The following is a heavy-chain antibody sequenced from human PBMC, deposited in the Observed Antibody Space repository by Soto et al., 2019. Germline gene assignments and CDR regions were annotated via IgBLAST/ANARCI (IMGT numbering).Heavy chain of an antibody. D-gene: IGHD2-15*01. CDR3: ARDNYCSGGSCYFYYYYYMDV. CDR2: ISSSSSYI. V-gene: IGHV3-21*01. Sequence: GGSLRLSCAASGFTFSSYSMNWVRQAPGKGLEWVSSISSSSSYIYYADSVKGRFTISRDNAKNSLYLQMNSLRAEDTAVYYCARDNYCSGGSCYFYYYYYMDVWGKGTTVTVSS. CDR1: GFTFSSYS. J-gene: IGHJ6*03.